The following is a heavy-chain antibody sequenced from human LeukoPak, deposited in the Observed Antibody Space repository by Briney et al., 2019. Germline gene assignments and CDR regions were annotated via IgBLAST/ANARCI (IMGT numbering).Heavy chain of an antibody. CDR1: GFTFSNAW. D-gene: IGHD2-21*02. CDR3: TTESAYCGGDCYSGY. Sequence: PGGSLRLSCAASGFTFSNAWMSWVRQAPGKGLEWVGRIKSKTDGGTTDYAAPVKSRFTISRDDSKNTLYLQMNSLKTEDTAVYYCTTESAYCGGDCYSGYWGQGTLVTVSS. CDR2: IKSKTDGGTT. V-gene: IGHV3-15*01. J-gene: IGHJ4*02.